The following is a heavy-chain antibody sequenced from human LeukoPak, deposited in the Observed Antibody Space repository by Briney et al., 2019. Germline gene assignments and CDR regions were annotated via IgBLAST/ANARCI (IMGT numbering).Heavy chain of an antibody. CDR2: IIPIFGTA. V-gene: IGHV1-69*13. CDR1: GGTFSSYA. Sequence: SVKVSCKASGGTFSSYAISWVRQAPGQGLEWMGGIIPIFGTANYAQKFQGRVTITADESTSTAYMELSSLRSEDTAVYYCARDTTSIRGACGYWGRGTLVTVSS. CDR3: ARDTTSIRGACGY. J-gene: IGHJ4*02. D-gene: IGHD2/OR15-2a*01.